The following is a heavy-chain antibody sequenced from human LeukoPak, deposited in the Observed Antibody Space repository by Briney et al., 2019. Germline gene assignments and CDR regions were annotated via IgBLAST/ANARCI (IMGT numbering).Heavy chain of an antibody. Sequence: GGSLRLSCAASGFTFSSYGMHWVRQAPGKGLEWVAVISYDGSNKYHADSVKGRFTISRDNSKNTLYLQMNSLRPEDTAVYYCASGSESHSPLDYWGQGTLVTVSS. D-gene: IGHD3-10*01. J-gene: IGHJ4*02. V-gene: IGHV3-30*03. CDR1: GFTFSSYG. CDR3: ASGSESHSPLDY. CDR2: ISYDGSNK.